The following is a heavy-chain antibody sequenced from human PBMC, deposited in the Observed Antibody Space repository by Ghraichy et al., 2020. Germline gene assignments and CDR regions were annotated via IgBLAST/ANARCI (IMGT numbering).Heavy chain of an antibody. V-gene: IGHV3-66*01. CDR3: ARDIYDSSGYYYFDY. CDR1: GFTVSSNY. D-gene: IGHD3-22*01. Sequence: GSLNISCAASGFTVSSNYMSWVRQAPGKGLEWVSVIYSGGSTYYADSVKGRFTISRDNSKNTLYLQMNSLRAEDTAVYYCARDIYDSSGYYYFDYWGQGTLVTVSS. J-gene: IGHJ4*02. CDR2: IYSGGST.